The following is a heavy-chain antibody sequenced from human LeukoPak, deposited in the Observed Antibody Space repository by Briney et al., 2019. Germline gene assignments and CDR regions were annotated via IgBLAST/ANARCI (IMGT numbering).Heavy chain of an antibody. CDR1: GYTFTNYY. V-gene: IGHV1-46*01. D-gene: IGHD6-13*01. Sequence: ASVKVSCKASGYTFTNYYMHWVRQAPGQGLEWMGLINPGGGNTNYAQNFQGRVTMTRDTSISTAYMELSRLRSDDTAVYYCARVRAAAALDAFDIWGQGTMVTVSS. J-gene: IGHJ3*02. CDR2: INPGGGNT. CDR3: ARVRAAAALDAFDI.